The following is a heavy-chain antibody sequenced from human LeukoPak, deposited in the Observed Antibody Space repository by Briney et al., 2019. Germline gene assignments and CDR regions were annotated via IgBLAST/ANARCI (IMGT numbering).Heavy chain of an antibody. CDR2: IKQDGSEE. CDR3: ARDCSSTSWFRNYYYYGMDV. J-gene: IGHJ6*02. Sequence: GGSLRLSCAASGFTFSSYWMSWVRQAPGKGLEWVANIKQDGSEEYYVDSVKGRFTISRDNAKNSLYLQMNSLRAEDTAVYYCARDCSSTSWFRNYYYYGMDVWGQGTTVTVSS. D-gene: IGHD2-2*01. V-gene: IGHV3-7*01. CDR1: GFTFSSYW.